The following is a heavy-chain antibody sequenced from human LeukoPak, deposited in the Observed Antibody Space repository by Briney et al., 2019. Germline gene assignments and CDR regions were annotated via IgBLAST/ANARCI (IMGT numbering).Heavy chain of an antibody. Sequence: GGSLRLSCAASGFTFSSYSMNWVRQAPGKGLEWVSSISSSRSYIYYADSVKGRFTISRDNAKNSLYLQMNSLRAEDTAVYYCARAEEKRSGWYGYWGQGTLVTVSS. V-gene: IGHV3-21*01. CDR2: ISSSRSYI. D-gene: IGHD6-19*01. J-gene: IGHJ4*02. CDR3: ARAEEKRSGWYGY. CDR1: GFTFSSYS.